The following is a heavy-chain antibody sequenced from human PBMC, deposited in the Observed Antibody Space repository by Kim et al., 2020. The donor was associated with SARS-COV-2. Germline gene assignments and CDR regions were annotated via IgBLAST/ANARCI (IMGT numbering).Heavy chain of an antibody. Sequence: SPSFHGQVTISADKSLSTAYLQWSSLKASDTAMYYCARRIVVVPAAYDYWGQGTLVTVSS. V-gene: IGHV5-51*01. J-gene: IGHJ4*02. D-gene: IGHD2-2*01. CDR3: ARRIVVVPAAYDY.